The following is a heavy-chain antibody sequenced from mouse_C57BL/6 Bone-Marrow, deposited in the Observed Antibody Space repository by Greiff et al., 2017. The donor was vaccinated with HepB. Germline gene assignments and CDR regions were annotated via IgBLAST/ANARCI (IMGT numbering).Heavy chain of an antibody. V-gene: IGHV1-19*01. CDR1: GYTFTDYY. CDR3: ADYDYDDYYAMDY. CDR2: INPYNGGT. D-gene: IGHD2-4*01. J-gene: IGHJ4*01. Sequence: EVQLQQSGPVLVKPGASVKMSCKASGYTFTDYYMNWVKQSHGKSLEWIGVINPYNGGTSYNQKFKGKATLTVDKSSSTAYMELNSLTSEDSAVYYCADYDYDDYYAMDYWGQGTSVTVSS.